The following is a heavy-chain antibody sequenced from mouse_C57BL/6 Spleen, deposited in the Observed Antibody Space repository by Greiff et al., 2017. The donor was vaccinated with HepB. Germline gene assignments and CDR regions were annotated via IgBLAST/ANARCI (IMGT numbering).Heavy chain of an antibody. V-gene: IGHV1-53*01. Sequence: QVQLQQPGTELVKPGASVKLSCKASGYTFTSYWMHWVKQRPGQGLEWIGNINPSNGGTNYNEKFKSKATLTVDKSSSTAYMQLSSLTSEDSAVYYCAREAYSNCVDYYAMDYWGQGTSVTVSS. D-gene: IGHD2-5*01. CDR2: INPSNGGT. J-gene: IGHJ4*01. CDR3: AREAYSNCVDYYAMDY. CDR1: GYTFTSYW.